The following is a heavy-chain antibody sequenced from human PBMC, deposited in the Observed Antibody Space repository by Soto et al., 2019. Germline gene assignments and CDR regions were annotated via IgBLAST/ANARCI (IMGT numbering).Heavy chain of an antibody. D-gene: IGHD3-3*01. CDR2: ISYDGSNK. J-gene: IGHJ4*02. CDR3: AKGANYYDFWSGYEVGY. CDR1: GFTFSSYG. V-gene: IGHV3-30*03. Sequence: QVQLVESGGGVVQPGRSLRLSCAASGFTFSSYGMHWVRQAPGKGLEWVAVISYDGSNKYYADSVKGRFTISXDXXXXXXXXXXXXXXXXXTAVYYCAKGANYYDFWSGYEVGYWGQGTLVTVSS.